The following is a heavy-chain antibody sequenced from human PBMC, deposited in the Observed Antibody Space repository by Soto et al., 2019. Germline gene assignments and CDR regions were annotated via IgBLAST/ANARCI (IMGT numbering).Heavy chain of an antibody. D-gene: IGHD3-9*01. CDR1: GFTFSDYY. Sequence: QVQLVESGGGLVKPGGSLRLSCAASGFTFSDYYMSWIRQAPGKGLEWVSYISSSGSTIYYADSVKGRLTISRDNAKNARYVELNGLRAEDTAVYYCARDLRYFDWLPNWFDPWGQGTLVTVSS. V-gene: IGHV3-11*01. CDR3: ARDLRYFDWLPNWFDP. CDR2: ISSSGSTI. J-gene: IGHJ5*02.